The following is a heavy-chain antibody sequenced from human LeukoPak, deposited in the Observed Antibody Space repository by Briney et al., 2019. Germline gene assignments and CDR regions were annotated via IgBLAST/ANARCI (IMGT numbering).Heavy chain of an antibody. V-gene: IGHV1-46*01. D-gene: IGHD2-2*01. CDR3: ASHREQDCSSTSCHADAFDI. CDR1: GGTFTSYY. CDR2: INPSGGST. J-gene: IGHJ3*02. Sequence: ASVKVSCKASGGTFTSYYMHWVRQAPGQGLEWMGIINPSGGSTSYAQKFQGRVTMTRDMSTSTAYMELRSLRSDDTAVYYCASHREQDCSSTSCHADAFDIWGQGTMVTVSS.